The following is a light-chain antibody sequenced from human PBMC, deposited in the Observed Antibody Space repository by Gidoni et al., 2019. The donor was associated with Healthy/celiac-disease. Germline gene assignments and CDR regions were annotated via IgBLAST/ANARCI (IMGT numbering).Light chain of an antibody. J-gene: IGLJ1*01. CDR2: DDS. V-gene: IGLV3-21*03. CDR1: NIGSKR. Sequence: SSVLTQPPSVSVAPGKTARITFVGNNIGSKRVHWYQQKPGQAPVLVVYDDSDRPSGIPERFSGSNSGNTATLTISRVEAGDEADYYWQVWDSSRGNVFGTGTKVTVL. CDR3: QVWDSSRGNV.